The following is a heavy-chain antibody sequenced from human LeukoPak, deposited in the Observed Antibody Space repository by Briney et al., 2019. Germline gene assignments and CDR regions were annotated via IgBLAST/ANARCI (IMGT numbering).Heavy chain of an antibody. CDR2: TSGSGDST. D-gene: IGHD3-16*01. Sequence: PGGSLRLSCAASGFTFSSYAMSWVRQAPGNGLEWVSATSGSGDSTYYADSVKGRFTISRDNSENTLYLQMNSLRAEDTAVYYCAKRGESIMISFGGVPRWFDPWGQGTLVTVSS. V-gene: IGHV3-23*01. CDR1: GFTFSSYA. CDR3: AKRGESIMISFGGVPRWFDP. J-gene: IGHJ5*02.